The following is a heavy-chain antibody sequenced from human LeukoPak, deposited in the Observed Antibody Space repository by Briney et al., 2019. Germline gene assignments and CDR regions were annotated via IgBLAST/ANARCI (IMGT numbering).Heavy chain of an antibody. CDR1: GFTFSSYS. V-gene: IGHV3-48*04. CDR3: ARASSSGGYYYYYMDV. Sequence: GGSLRLSCAASGFTFSSYSMNWVRQAPGKGLEWVPYISSSTSTIYYADSVKGRFTISRDNAKNSLYLQMNSLRAEDTAVYYCARASSSGGYYYYYMDVWGKGTTVTVSS. J-gene: IGHJ6*03. CDR2: ISSSTSTI.